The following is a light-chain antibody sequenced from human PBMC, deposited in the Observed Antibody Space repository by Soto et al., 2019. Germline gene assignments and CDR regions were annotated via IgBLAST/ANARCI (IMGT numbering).Light chain of an antibody. V-gene: IGKV3-20*01. Sequence: EIVLTQSPGTLSLSPGERATLSCRASQSVTSGYLAWYQQQPNQALRLLIYGASYRATDIPDRFSGGGSGTDFTLTISRLEPEDFAVYYCQHYSSSPPAITFGQGTRLEIK. CDR1: QSVTSGY. CDR3: QHYSSSPPAIT. J-gene: IGKJ5*01. CDR2: GAS.